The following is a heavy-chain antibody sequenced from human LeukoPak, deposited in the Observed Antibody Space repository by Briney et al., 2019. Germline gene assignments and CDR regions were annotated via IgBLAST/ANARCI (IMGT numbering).Heavy chain of an antibody. CDR3: ARVPATISGGYYYYGMAV. CDR1: GGTLTSYA. J-gene: IGHJ6*04. CDR2: IIPIFGTA. Sequence: SVKVSCRASGGTLTSYAISWVRQAPGQGLEWMGGIIPIFGTANYAQKFQGRVTITADKSTSTAYMELSSLRSEDTAVYYCARVPATISGGYYYYGMAVWGKGTTVTVSS. V-gene: IGHV1-69*06. D-gene: IGHD5-12*01.